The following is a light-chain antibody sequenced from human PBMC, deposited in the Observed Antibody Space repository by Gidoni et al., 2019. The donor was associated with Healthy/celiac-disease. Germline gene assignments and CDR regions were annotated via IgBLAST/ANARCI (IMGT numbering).Light chain of an antibody. Sequence: VLTQSPGTLSLSPGERATLSCSASQSVSSSYLAWYQQKPGQAPRLLIYGASSRATGIPDRFSGSGSGTDFTLTISRLEPEDFAVYYCQHLGTFGQGTKVEIK. CDR2: GAS. J-gene: IGKJ1*01. CDR3: QHLGT. CDR1: QSVSSSY. V-gene: IGKV3-20*01.